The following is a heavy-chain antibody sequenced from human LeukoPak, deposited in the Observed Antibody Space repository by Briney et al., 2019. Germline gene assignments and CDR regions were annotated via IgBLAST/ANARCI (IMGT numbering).Heavy chain of an antibody. Sequence: ASVKVSCKASGYTFTSYGISWVRQAPGQGLEWMGWISAYNGNTNYAQKLQGRVTMTTDTSTSTAYMELRSLRSDDTAVYYCAREGEDYSDSSGYYYFDYWGQGTLVTVSS. CDR3: AREGEDYSDSSGYYYFDY. D-gene: IGHD3-22*01. CDR1: GYTFTSYG. J-gene: IGHJ4*02. CDR2: ISAYNGNT. V-gene: IGHV1-18*01.